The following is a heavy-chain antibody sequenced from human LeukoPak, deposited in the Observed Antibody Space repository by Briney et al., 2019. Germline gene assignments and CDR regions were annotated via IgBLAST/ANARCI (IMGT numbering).Heavy chain of an antibody. CDR2: ISGSGGST. J-gene: IGHJ4*02. D-gene: IGHD6-13*01. Sequence: PAGGSLRLSCAASGFTFSSYAMHWVRQAPGKGLEWVSAISGSGGSTYYADSVKGRFTISRDNSKNTLYLQMNSLRAEDTAVYYCAKQQGRHIADYFDYWGQGTLVTVSS. CDR3: AKQQGRHIADYFDY. V-gene: IGHV3-23*01. CDR1: GFTFSSYA.